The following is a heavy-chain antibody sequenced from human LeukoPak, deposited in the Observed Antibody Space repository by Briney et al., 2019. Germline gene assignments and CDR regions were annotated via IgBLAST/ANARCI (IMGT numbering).Heavy chain of an antibody. D-gene: IGHD4-17*01. Sequence: PSETLSLTCTVSGGSISSSSYYWGWVRQPPGKGLEWIGSIYYSGITYYNPSLKSRVTISVDTSKNQFSLKLSSVTAADTAVYYCARLSDYGDYGYNWGQGTLVTVYS. J-gene: IGHJ4*02. CDR1: GGSISSSSYY. V-gene: IGHV4-39*01. CDR2: IYYSGIT. CDR3: ARLSDYGDYGYN.